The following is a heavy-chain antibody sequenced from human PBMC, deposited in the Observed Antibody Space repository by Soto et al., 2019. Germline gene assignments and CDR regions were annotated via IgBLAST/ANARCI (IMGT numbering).Heavy chain of an antibody. D-gene: IGHD2-15*01. CDR3: ARASGYCSGGSCGRSYFDY. V-gene: IGHV6-1*01. CDR1: GDSVSSNSAA. Sequence: SQTLSLTCAISGDSVSSNSAAWNWIRQSPSRGLEWLGRTYYRSKWYNDYAVSVKSRITINPDTSKNQFSLQLNSVTPEDTAVHYCARASGYCSGGSCGRSYFDYWGQGTLVTVSS. J-gene: IGHJ4*02. CDR2: TYYRSKWYN.